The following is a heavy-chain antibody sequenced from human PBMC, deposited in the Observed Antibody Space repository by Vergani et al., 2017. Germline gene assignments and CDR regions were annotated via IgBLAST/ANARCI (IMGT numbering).Heavy chain of an antibody. D-gene: IGHD1-26*01. J-gene: IGHJ3*02. CDR3: AKPRWGLLRLNAFDI. V-gene: IGHV3-48*03. Sequence: EVQLLESGGGLVQPGGSLRLSCAASGFTFSSYEMNWVRQAPGKGLEWVSYISSSGSTIYYADSVKGRFTISRDNAKDSLYLQMNSLRAEDTAVYYCAKPRWGLLRLNAFDIGGQGTMVTVSS. CDR1: GFTFSSYE. CDR2: ISSSGSTI.